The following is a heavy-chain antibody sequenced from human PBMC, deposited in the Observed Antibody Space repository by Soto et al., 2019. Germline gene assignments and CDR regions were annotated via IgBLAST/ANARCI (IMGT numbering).Heavy chain of an antibody. CDR1: GSSFSSTPYF. Sequence: SETLSLTCRVSGSSFSSTPYFCVWGRQPPWNGLEWIASSYYGGMTYYTPSLKSRVTISIDTSRSQFSLRLSSVTVADTAVYYCAAAPETYSPAGYYVNYLGTWGQGTLVTVSS. CDR3: AAAPETYSPAGYYVNYLGT. D-gene: IGHD3-22*01. J-gene: IGHJ4*02. V-gene: IGHV4-39*01. CDR2: SYYGGMT.